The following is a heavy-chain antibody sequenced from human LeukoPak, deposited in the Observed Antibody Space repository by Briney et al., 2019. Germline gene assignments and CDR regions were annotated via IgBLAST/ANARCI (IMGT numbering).Heavy chain of an antibody. CDR1: GGSISSSNYY. CDR2: IHYSETT. J-gene: IGHJ4*02. Sequence: SETLSLTCTVSGGSISSSNYYWGWIRQPPGKGLEWIASIHYSETTYYNPSLKSRVTISVDTSKNHFSLKLSSVTAADTAVYYCARGPTYQPIDYWGQGTLVTVSS. CDR3: ARGPTYQPIDY. D-gene: IGHD2-2*01. V-gene: IGHV4-39*02.